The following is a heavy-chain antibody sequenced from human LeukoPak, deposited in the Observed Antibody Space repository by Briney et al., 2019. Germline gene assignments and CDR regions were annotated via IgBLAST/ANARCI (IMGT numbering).Heavy chain of an antibody. CDR2: ITPFNGNT. D-gene: IGHD1-26*01. Sequence: SVKVSCKASGYTFTYRYLHWVRQAPGQALEWMGWITPFNGNTNYAQKFQDRVTITRDRSMSTAYMELGSLRSEDTAMYYCAGGKEYYFDYWGQGTLVTVSS. V-gene: IGHV1-45*02. CDR1: GYTFTYRY. J-gene: IGHJ4*02. CDR3: AGGKEYYFDY.